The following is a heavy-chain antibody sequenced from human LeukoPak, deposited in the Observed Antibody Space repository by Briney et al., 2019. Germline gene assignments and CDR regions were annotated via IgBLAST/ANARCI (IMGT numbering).Heavy chain of an antibody. V-gene: IGHV1-69*05. D-gene: IGHD3-3*01. CDR1: GGTFSSYA. CDR3: ARESRAPNYDFWSGYRYYFDY. Sequence: GASVKVSCXASGGTFSSYAISWVRQAPGQGLEWMGRIIPIFGTANYAQKFQGRVTITTDESTSTAYMELSSLRSEDTAVYYCARESRAPNYDFWSGYRYYFDYWGQGTLVTVSS. J-gene: IGHJ4*02. CDR2: IIPIFGTA.